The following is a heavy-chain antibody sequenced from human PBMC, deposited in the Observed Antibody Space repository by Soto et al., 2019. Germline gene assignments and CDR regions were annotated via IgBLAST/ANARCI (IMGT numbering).Heavy chain of an antibody. J-gene: IGHJ3*02. Sequence: SLKVSFEPAGGAFSSDAIISVRHANGQGLEWMGGISPIFSTPNYEQKFQGRVTITADESTSTAYMELSSLRYEDTAVYYCARKGFPPYSGYDNFAFDIWGQGTMVTVSS. CDR1: GGAFSSDA. CDR2: ISPIFSTP. CDR3: ARKGFPPYSGYDNFAFDI. V-gene: IGHV1-69*01. D-gene: IGHD5-12*01.